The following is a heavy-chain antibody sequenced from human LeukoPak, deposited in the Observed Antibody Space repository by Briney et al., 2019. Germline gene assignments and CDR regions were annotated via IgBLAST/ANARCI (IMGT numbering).Heavy chain of an antibody. CDR2: IYYIGST. CDR1: SGSISSYY. CDR3: ARGAEYFQH. Sequence: SETLSLTCTVSSGSISSYYWSWIRQPPGKGLEWIGYIYYIGSTNYNPSLKSRVTISVDTSKNQFSLKLSSVTPADTAVYYCARGAEYFQHWGQGTLVTVSS. V-gene: IGHV4-59*01. J-gene: IGHJ1*01.